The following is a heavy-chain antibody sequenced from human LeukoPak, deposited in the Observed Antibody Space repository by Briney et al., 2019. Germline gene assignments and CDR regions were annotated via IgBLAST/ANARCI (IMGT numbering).Heavy chain of an antibody. Sequence: GGSLRLSCSASGFIFSSYAMHWVRQAPGKGLEWVALMSYDGSNSNYADSVKGRFTISRDNSKNTLYLQMNSLRAEDTAVYYCAWQQLECFDYWGQGTLVTVSS. D-gene: IGHD6-13*01. CDR2: MSYDGSNS. CDR3: AWQQLECFDY. J-gene: IGHJ4*02. V-gene: IGHV3-30-3*01. CDR1: GFIFSSYA.